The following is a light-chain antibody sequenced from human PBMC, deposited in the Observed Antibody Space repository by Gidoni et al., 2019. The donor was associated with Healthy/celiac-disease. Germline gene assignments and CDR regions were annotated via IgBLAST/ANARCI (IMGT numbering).Light chain of an antibody. Sequence: EIVMTQSPATLSVSPGERATLSCRASPSVSSNLAWYQQKPGQAPRLLIYGASTRATGIPARFSGSGSGTEFTLTISSLQSEDFAVYYCQQYNNWPWWTFGQGTKVEIK. J-gene: IGKJ1*01. CDR1: PSVSSN. CDR3: QQYNNWPWWT. V-gene: IGKV3-15*01. CDR2: GAS.